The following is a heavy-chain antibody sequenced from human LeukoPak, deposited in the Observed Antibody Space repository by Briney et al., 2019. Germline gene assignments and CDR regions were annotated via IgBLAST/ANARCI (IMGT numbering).Heavy chain of an antibody. CDR3: ARKDHGDFRYDY. CDR2: ISAYNGNT. CDR1: GYTFTSYG. J-gene: IGHJ4*02. V-gene: IGHV1-18*01. D-gene: IGHD4-17*01. Sequence: ASVKVSCKASGYTFTSYGISWVRQAPGQGLEWMGWISAYNGNTNYAQRLQGRVTMTTDTSTSTAYMELRSLRSDDTAVYYCARKDHGDFRYDYWGQGTLVTVSS.